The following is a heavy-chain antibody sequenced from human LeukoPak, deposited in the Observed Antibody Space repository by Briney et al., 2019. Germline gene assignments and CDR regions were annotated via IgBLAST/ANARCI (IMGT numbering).Heavy chain of an antibody. V-gene: IGHV4-59*12. CDR2: IYYSGST. J-gene: IGHJ5*02. CDR3: ARGDYRNSFDP. CDR1: GGSISSYY. Sequence: PSETLSLTCTVSGGSISSYYWSWIRQPPGKGLEWIGYIYYSGSTNYNPSLKSRVTISVDTSKNQFSLKLSSVTAADTAVYYCARGDYRNSFDPWGQGTLVTVSS. D-gene: IGHD4-11*01.